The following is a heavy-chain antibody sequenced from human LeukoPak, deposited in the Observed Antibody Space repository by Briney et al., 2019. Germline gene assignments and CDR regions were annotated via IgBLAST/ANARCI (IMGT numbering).Heavy chain of an antibody. D-gene: IGHD5-24*01. CDR2: IRYDGSNK. CDR3: AKDGGLDKYGYNPLDN. V-gene: IGHV3-30*02. J-gene: IGHJ4*02. CDR1: GFTFSSYG. Sequence: GGSLRLSCAAFGFTFSSYGMHWVRQAPGKGLEWVAFIRYDGSNKYYADSVKGRFTISRDNSKNTLYLQMNSLRAEDTAVYYCAKDGGLDKYGYNPLDNWGQGTLVTVSS.